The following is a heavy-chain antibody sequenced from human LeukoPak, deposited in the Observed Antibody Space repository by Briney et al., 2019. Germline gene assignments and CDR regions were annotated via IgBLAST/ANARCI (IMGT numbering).Heavy chain of an antibody. Sequence: GGSLRLSCAASGFTFSSYSMNWVRQAPGKGLEWVSFISSSSSYIYYADSVKGRFTISRDNAKNSLYLQMNSLRAEDTAVYYWARDRNSNYPNDYWGQGTLVTVSS. J-gene: IGHJ4*02. D-gene: IGHD4-11*01. CDR2: ISSSSSYI. V-gene: IGHV3-21*01. CDR3: ARDRNSNYPNDY. CDR1: GFTFSSYS.